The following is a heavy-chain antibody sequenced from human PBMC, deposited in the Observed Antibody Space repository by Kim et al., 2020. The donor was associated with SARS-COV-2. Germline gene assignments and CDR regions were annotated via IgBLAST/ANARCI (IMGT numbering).Heavy chain of an antibody. CDR3: ARGGPSITGTTGAFDI. V-gene: IGHV4-4*02. CDR1: GGSISSSNW. CDR2: IYHSGST. J-gene: IGHJ3*02. D-gene: IGHD1-20*01. Sequence: SDTLSLTCAVSGGSISSSNWWSWVRQPPGKGLEWIGEIYHSGSTNYNPSLKSRVTISVDKSKNQFSLKLSSVTAADTAVYYCARGGPSITGTTGAFDIWGQGTMVTVSS.